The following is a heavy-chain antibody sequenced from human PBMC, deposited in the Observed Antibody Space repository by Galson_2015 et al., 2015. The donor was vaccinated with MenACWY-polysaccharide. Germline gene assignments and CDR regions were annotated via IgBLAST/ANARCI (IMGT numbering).Heavy chain of an antibody. CDR2: ISYDGSEK. CDR3: ARGICIPGAAGNWFDS. Sequence: SLRLSCAASGFTFSSHAMHWVRQGPGKGLEWVTVISYDGSEKYYVDSVKGRFTISRDSSKNTVYLQMNSLRPEDTAVYYCARGICIPGAAGNWFDSWVPGTLVSVSS. D-gene: IGHD6-25*01. CDR1: GFTFSSHA. J-gene: IGHJ5*01. V-gene: IGHV3-30-3*01.